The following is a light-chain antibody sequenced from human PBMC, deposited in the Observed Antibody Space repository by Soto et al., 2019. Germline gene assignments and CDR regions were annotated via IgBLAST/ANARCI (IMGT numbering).Light chain of an antibody. V-gene: IGLV2-14*01. CDR1: SSDVGGYNY. CDR2: DVS. J-gene: IGLJ1*01. CDR3: SSYTSSSTRV. Sequence: QSALNHPASVSGSPGQSIPISCTGTSSDVGGYNYVSWYQQHPGKAPKLMIYDVSNRPSGVSNRFSGSKSGNTASLTISGLQAEDEADYYCSSYTSSSTRVFGTGTKVTVL.